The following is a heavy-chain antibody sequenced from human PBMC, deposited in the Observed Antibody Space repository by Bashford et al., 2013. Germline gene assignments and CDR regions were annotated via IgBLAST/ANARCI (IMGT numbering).Heavy chain of an antibody. J-gene: IGHJ4*02. CDR2: INAGNGNT. CDR1: GYTFTSYA. D-gene: IGHD5-12*01. CDR3: ARDLRYSGYDLLGY. V-gene: IGHV1-3*01. Sequence: ASVKVSCKASGYTFTSYAMHWVRQAPGQRLEWMGWINAGNGNTKYSQKFQGRVTITRDTSASTAYMELSSLRSEDTAVYYCARDLRYSGYDLLGYWGQGTLVTVSS.